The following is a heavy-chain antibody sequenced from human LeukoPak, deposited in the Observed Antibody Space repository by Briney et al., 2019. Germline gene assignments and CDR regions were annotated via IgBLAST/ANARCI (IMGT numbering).Heavy chain of an antibody. J-gene: IGHJ4*02. CDR2: ISSSSSYI. CDR3: ARDQGEVVATPFDY. V-gene: IGHV3-21*01. CDR1: GFTFSSYS. Sequence: GGSLRLSCAASGFTFSSYSMNWVRQAPGKGLEWVSSISSSSSYIYYADSMKGRFTISRDNAKNSLYLQMNSLRAEDTAVYYCARDQGEVVATPFDYWGQGTLVTVSS. D-gene: IGHD5-12*01.